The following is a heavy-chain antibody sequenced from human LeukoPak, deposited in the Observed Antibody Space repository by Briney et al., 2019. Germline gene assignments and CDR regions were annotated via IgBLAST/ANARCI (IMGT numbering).Heavy chain of an antibody. CDR2: TYYRSKWYN. CDR3: ARSAYSSGWYDDY. CDR1: GDSVSSNSAA. D-gene: IGHD6-19*01. Sequence: SQTLSLTCAISGDSVSSNSAAWNWIRQSPSRGPEWLGKTYYRSKWYNDYAVSVKSRITINPDTSKNQFSLQLNSVTPEDTAVYYCARSAYSSGWYDDYWGQGTLVTVSS. V-gene: IGHV6-1*01. J-gene: IGHJ4*02.